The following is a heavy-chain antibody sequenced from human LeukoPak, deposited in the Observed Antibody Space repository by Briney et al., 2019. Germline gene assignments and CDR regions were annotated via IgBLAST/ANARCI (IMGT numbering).Heavy chain of an antibody. J-gene: IGHJ4*02. CDR3: TKASSYVLYDSSGAAVLPDY. V-gene: IGHV3-9*01. CDR1: GFTFSNYW. Sequence: PGGSLRLSCAASGFTFSNYWMHWVRQAPGKGLEWVSGISWKSGSIVYADSVKGRFTISRDNAKNSLYLQMNSLRAEDTALYYCTKASSYVLYDSSGAAVLPDYWGQGTLVTVSS. D-gene: IGHD3-22*01. CDR2: ISWKSGSI.